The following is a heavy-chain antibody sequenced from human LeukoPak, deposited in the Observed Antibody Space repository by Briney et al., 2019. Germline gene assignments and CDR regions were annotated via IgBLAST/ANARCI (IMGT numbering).Heavy chain of an antibody. J-gene: IGHJ4*02. D-gene: IGHD2-15*01. V-gene: IGHV3-66*01. CDR1: GFTVSSNY. CDR2: IYSGGST. Sequence: GGSLRLSCAASGFTVSSNYMSWVRQAPGKGLEWVSVIYSGGSTYYADSVKGRFTISRDNSKNTLYLQMNSLRAEDTAVYYCAREIDPHCSGGSCYSGYWGQGTLVTVSS. CDR3: AREIDPHCSGGSCYSGY.